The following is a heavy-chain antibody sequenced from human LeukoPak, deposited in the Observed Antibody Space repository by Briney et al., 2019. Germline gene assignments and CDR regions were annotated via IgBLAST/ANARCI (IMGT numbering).Heavy chain of an antibody. CDR2: ISGSGGST. V-gene: IGHV3-23*01. Sequence: GGSLRLSCAASGFTFSSYAMSWDRQAPGKGLEWVSAISGSGGSTYHADSVKGRFTISRDNSKNTLYLQMNSLRAEDTAVYYCAKGRGYSGFVDAFDIWGQGTMVTVSS. CDR1: GFTFSSYA. D-gene: IGHD5-12*01. J-gene: IGHJ3*02. CDR3: AKGRGYSGFVDAFDI.